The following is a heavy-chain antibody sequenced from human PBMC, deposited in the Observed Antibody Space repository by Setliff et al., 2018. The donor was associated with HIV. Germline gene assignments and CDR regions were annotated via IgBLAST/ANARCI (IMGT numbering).Heavy chain of an antibody. J-gene: IGHJ5*02. D-gene: IGHD4-17*01. CDR2: INTQTGSP. Sequence: ASVKVSCKASGYTFTAYAMNWVRQAPGQGLEWMGWINTQTGSPTYAQAFTGRFVFSVDTSVTTAYLQISGLKADDTAVYYCARALYGEYGGDLNWLDPWGQGTLVTVSS. CDR3: ARALYGEYGGDLNWLDP. CDR1: GYTFTAYA. V-gene: IGHV7-4-1*02.